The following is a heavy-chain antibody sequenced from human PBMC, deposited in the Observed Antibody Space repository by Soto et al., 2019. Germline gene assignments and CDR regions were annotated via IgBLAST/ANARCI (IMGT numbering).Heavy chain of an antibody. CDR3: ARARYYGAKNDF. CDR2: IYSSGST. D-gene: IGHD1-26*01. CDR1: GDSISGYY. Sequence: SETLSLTCTVSGDSISGYYWSWIRQPPGKRPEWLGCIYSSGSTKYNPSLRSRVTLSIDTPRSQFSLRLNSVTAADTAVYYCARARYYGAKNDFWGQETRVTVSS. J-gene: IGHJ4*02. V-gene: IGHV4-59*01.